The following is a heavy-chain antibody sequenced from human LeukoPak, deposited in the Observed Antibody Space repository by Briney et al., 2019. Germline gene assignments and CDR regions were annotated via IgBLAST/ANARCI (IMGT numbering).Heavy chain of an antibody. V-gene: IGHV1-2*02. CDR1: GYTFTGYY. CDR3: ARRYDFWSGYPTAFDN. Sequence: GASVKVSCKASGYTFTGYYMYWVRQAPGQGLEWMGFINPNSGGTVYAQKFQARVTMTRDTSISTAYMELSGQRSDDTAVYYCARRYDFWSGYPTAFDNWSQGTLVTVYS. J-gene: IGHJ4*02. CDR2: INPNSGGT. D-gene: IGHD3/OR15-3a*01.